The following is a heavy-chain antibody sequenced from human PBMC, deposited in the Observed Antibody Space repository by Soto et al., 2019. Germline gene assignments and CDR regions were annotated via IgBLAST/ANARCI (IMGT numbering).Heavy chain of an antibody. CDR3: ANYLVGIVYFDIIAY. J-gene: IGHJ4*02. CDR2: ISGGGEFT. CDR1: GITFSRSA. D-gene: IGHD3-22*01. Sequence: PGGALRLSCAASGITFSRSAMTWVRQAPGKGLEWVSSISGGGEFTSSADSVKGRFTISRDNSKSTVYLQMDSLRAEDTALYYCANYLVGIVYFDIIAYRGQGAXVTVFS. V-gene: IGHV3-23*01.